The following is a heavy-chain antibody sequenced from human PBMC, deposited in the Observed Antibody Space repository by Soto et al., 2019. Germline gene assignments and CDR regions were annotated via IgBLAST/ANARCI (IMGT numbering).Heavy chain of an antibody. V-gene: IGHV3-21*01. CDR1: GFTFSSYS. Sequence: GGSLRLSCAASGFTFSSYSMNWVRQAPGKGLEWVSSISSSSSYIYYADSVKGRFTISRDNAKNSLYLQMNSLRAEDTAVYYCARKKWELKVDAFDIWGQGSMVTVSS. J-gene: IGHJ3*02. CDR2: ISSSSSYI. D-gene: IGHD1-26*01. CDR3: ARKKWELKVDAFDI.